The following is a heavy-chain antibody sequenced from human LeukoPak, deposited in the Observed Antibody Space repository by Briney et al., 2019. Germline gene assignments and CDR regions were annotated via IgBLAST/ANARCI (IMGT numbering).Heavy chain of an antibody. CDR2: INPNSCGT. D-gene: IGHD3-9*01. Sequence: ASVKVSCKSSGYTFTGYYMHWVRQAPGQGLEGMGWINPNSCGTNYAQKFQGRVTMTRDTSLSTAHMELSRLSADDTDVYYCARCYNILTGREGFDYWGQGTLVTVSS. CDR1: GYTFTGYY. CDR3: ARCYNILTGREGFDY. J-gene: IGHJ4*02. V-gene: IGHV1-2*02.